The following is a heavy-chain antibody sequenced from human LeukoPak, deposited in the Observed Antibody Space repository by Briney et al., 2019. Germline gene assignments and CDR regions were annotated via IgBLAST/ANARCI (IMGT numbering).Heavy chain of an antibody. V-gene: IGHV3-48*01. D-gene: IGHD6-19*01. CDR3: GREWQWLVDY. CDR1: GFTFSTYS. CDR2: ISSSSSTI. J-gene: IGHJ4*02. Sequence: GGSLRLSCAASGFTFSTYSMNWVRQSPGKGLEWVSYISSSSSTIYYADSVKGRFTIYRDNAKNSLYLQMNSLRAEDTAVYYCGREWQWLVDYWGQGTLVTVSS.